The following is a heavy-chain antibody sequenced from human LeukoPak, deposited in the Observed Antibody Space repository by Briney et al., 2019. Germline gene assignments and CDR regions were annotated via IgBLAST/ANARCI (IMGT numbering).Heavy chain of an antibody. V-gene: IGHV3-21*01. J-gene: IGHJ4*02. D-gene: IGHD2-15*01. Sequence: GGSLRLSCAASGFTFSSYSMKWVRQAPGKGLEWVSSISYSSVYIDYADSVKGRFTISRDNAKNSLYLQMASLRAEDTAVYYCARDVGKAYFDYWGQGTLVTVSS. CDR2: ISYSSVYI. CDR1: GFTFSSYS. CDR3: ARDVGKAYFDY.